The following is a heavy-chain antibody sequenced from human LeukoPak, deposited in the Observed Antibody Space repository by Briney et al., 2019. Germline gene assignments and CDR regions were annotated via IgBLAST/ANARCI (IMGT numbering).Heavy chain of an antibody. CDR2: IYYSGST. V-gene: IGHV4-30-4*01. D-gene: IGHD2-2*01. J-gene: IGHJ6*02. Sequence: SETLSLTCTVSGGSISSGDYYWSWIRQPPGKGLEWIGYIYYSGSTYYNPSLKSRVTISVDTSKNQFSLKLSSVTAADTAVYYCARTRDANAYYYYYGMDVWGQGTTVTVSS. CDR3: ARTRDANAYYYYYGMDV. CDR1: GGSISSGDYY.